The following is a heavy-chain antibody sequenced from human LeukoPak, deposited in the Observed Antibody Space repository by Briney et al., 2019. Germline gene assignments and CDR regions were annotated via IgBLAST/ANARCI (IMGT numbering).Heavy chain of an antibody. Sequence: GRSLRLSCAASGFTFSSYVMHWVRQAPGKGLEWVAFISYDGSNKYYADSVKGRFTISRDNSKNTVYLQMNSLRAEDTAVYYCAKDMDHDYDDYGFDYWGQGTPVTVSS. D-gene: IGHD4-17*01. J-gene: IGHJ4*02. CDR3: AKDMDHDYDDYGFDY. CDR1: GFTFSSYV. CDR2: ISYDGSNK. V-gene: IGHV3-30*18.